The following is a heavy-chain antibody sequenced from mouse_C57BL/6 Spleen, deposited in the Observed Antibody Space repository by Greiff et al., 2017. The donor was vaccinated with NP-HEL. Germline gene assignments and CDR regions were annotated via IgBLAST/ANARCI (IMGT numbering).Heavy chain of an antibody. D-gene: IGHD2-4*01. CDR1: GYTFTDYN. CDR2: INPNNGGT. Sequence: VHVKQSGPELVKPGASVKMSCKASGYTFTDYNMHWVKQSHGKSLEWIGYINPNNGGTSYNQKFKGKATLTVNKSSSTAYMELRSLTSEDSAVYYCARHDYDGGDAMDYWGQGTSVTVSS. CDR3: ARHDYDGGDAMDY. V-gene: IGHV1-22*01. J-gene: IGHJ4*01.